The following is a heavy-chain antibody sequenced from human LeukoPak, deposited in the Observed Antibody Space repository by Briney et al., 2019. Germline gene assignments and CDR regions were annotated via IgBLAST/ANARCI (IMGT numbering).Heavy chain of an antibody. CDR2: INPNSGGT. J-gene: IGHJ4*02. Sequence: ASVKVSCKASGYTFTGYYMHWVRQAPGQGLEWMGWINPNSGGTNYAQKFQGRVTMTRDTSISTAYMELSRLRSDDTAAYYCEVVPAALDGEDYWGQGTLVTVSS. V-gene: IGHV1-2*02. CDR3: EVVPAALDGEDY. D-gene: IGHD2-2*01. CDR1: GYTFTGYY.